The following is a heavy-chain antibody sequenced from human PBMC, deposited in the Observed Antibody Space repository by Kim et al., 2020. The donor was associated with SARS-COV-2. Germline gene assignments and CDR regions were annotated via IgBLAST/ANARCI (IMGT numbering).Heavy chain of an antibody. Sequence: SETLSLTCAVSGGSISSSNWWSWVRQPPGKGLEWIGEIYHSGSTNYNPSLKSRFTISVDKSKNQFSLKLSSVTAADTAVYYCARVIAAAVYYFDYWGQGTLVTVSS. J-gene: IGHJ4*02. CDR2: IYHSGST. V-gene: IGHV4-4*02. CDR1: GGSISSSNW. CDR3: ARVIAAAVYYFDY. D-gene: IGHD6-13*01.